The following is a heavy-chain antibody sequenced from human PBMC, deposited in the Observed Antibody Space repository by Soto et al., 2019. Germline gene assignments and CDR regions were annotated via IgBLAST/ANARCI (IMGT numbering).Heavy chain of an antibody. D-gene: IGHD6-13*01. Sequence: EVQLVESGGGLVQPGRSLRLSCAASGFGFVDYTMHWVRQAPGKGLEWVSGLTWNSESIAYADSVKGRFTISRDNAKNSLYLQMNSLRAEDTAFYFCAKGAISGTLNWFDPWGQGTLVTVSS. CDR1: GFGFVDYT. J-gene: IGHJ5*02. CDR3: AKGAISGTLNWFDP. V-gene: IGHV3-9*01. CDR2: LTWNSESI.